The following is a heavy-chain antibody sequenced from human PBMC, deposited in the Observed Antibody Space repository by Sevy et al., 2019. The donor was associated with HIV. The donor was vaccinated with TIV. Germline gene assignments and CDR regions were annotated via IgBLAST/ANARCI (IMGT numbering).Heavy chain of an antibody. CDR2: INVISSNI. CDR1: GFTFSSYA. D-gene: IGHD2-15*01. V-gene: IGHV3-21*01. J-gene: IGHJ4*02. CDR3: ARDLFSGGNAVYGY. Sequence: GGSLRLSCAASGFTFSSYAMNWVRQAPGKGLEWVSSINVISSNIYYADSVKGRFTISRDNAENSLYLQMNSVRAEDTAVYYCARDLFSGGNAVYGYWGQGTLVTVSS.